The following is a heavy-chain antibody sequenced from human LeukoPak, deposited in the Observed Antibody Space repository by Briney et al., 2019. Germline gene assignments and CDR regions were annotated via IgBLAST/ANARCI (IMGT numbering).Heavy chain of an antibody. D-gene: IGHD1-7*01. V-gene: IGHV4-59*01. J-gene: IGHJ2*01. CDR2: IYYTGST. CDR3: ARGPNGNYVIDWYFDL. CDR1: GGSISTYY. Sequence: PSETLSLTCTVSGGSISTYYWSWTRQPPGKGLEWIGYIYYTGSTSYNPSLKSRVTMSLDASKNQFSLELNSVTAADTAVYYCARGPNGNYVIDWYFDLWGRGTLVTVSS.